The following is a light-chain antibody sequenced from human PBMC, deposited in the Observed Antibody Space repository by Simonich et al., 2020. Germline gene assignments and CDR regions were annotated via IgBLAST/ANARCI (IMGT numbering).Light chain of an antibody. Sequence: QSALTQPASVSGSPGQSITISCPGTSSDVGGFNYVSWYQQHPGKAPQLMIYDVSKRPAGVSNRFSGSKSGNTASLTISGLQAEDEADYYCSSYTSSSFWVFGGGTKLTVL. CDR1: SSDVGGFNY. CDR3: SSYTSSSFWV. J-gene: IGLJ3*02. V-gene: IGLV2-14*01. CDR2: DVS.